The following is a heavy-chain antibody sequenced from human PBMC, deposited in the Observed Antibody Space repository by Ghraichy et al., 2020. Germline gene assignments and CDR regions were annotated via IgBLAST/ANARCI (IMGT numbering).Heavy chain of an antibody. Sequence: QTLSLTCTVSGGSMSNYYWTWIRQPAGKGLEWIGRIYTSGSTNFNPSLKSRVTMSVDTSKNQFSLNLSSMTAADTAVYYCARDYGGGWSPLDYWGHGALVTVSS. V-gene: IGHV4-4*07. CDR3: ARDYGGGWSPLDY. CDR2: IYTSGST. J-gene: IGHJ4*01. CDR1: GGSMSNYY. D-gene: IGHD2-15*01.